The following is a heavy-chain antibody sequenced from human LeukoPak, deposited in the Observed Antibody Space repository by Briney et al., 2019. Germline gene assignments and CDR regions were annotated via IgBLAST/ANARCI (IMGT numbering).Heavy chain of an antibody. CDR3: ARAHRSLYSNYYYYMDV. CDR1: GGSFSGYY. Sequence: SETLSLTCAVYGGSFSGYYWSWIRQPPGKGLEWIGEINHSGSTNYNPSLKSRVTISVDTSKNQFSLKPSSVTAADTAVYYCARAHRSLYSNYYYYMDVWGKGTTVTVSS. V-gene: IGHV4-34*01. CDR2: INHSGST. D-gene: IGHD4-11*01. J-gene: IGHJ6*03.